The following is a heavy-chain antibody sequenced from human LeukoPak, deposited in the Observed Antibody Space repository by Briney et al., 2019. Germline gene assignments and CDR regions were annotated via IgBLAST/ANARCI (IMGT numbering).Heavy chain of an antibody. Sequence: PSENLSLTCTVSGGSISSSSYYWGWIRQPPGKGLEWIGSIYYSGSTYYNPSLKSRVTISVDTSKNQFSLKLSSVTAADTAVYYCARDSSGYAVDYWGQGTLVTVSS. CDR3: ARDSSGYAVDY. CDR1: GGSISSSSYY. D-gene: IGHD3-22*01. CDR2: IYYSGST. V-gene: IGHV4-39*02. J-gene: IGHJ4*02.